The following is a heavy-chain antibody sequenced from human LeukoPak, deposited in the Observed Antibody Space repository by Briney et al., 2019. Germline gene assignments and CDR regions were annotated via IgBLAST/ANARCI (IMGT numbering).Heavy chain of an antibody. D-gene: IGHD2-15*01. CDR3: TKESATGSRYSFDY. J-gene: IGHJ4*02. CDR2: VSSDGGTT. CDR1: GFTFSSHG. V-gene: IGHV3-30*18. Sequence: GTSLRLSCAASGFTFSSHGIHWVRQAPGKGLEGVAVVSSDGGTTYYAASVKGRFTISRDNSKNTLYLQMNSLRGEDTAIYYCTKESATGSRYSFDYWGQGTLVTVSS.